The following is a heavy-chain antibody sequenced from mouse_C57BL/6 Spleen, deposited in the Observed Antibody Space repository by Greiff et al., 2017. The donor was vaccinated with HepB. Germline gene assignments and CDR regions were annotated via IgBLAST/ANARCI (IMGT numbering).Heavy chain of an antibody. J-gene: IGHJ2*01. V-gene: IGHV14-4*01. Sequence: EVKLEESGAELVRPGASVKLSCTASGFNIKDDYMHWVKQRPEQGLEWIGWIDPENGDTEYASKFQGKATITADTSSNTAYLQLSSLTSEDTAVYDCTTGDYDSGYYFDYWGQGTTLTVSS. CDR1: GFNIKDDY. CDR2: IDPENGDT. D-gene: IGHD2-4*01. CDR3: TTGDYDSGYYFDY.